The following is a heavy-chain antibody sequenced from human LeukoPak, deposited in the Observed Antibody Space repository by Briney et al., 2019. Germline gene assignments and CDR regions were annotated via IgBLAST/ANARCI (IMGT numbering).Heavy chain of an antibody. CDR1: GGSISSGSYY. V-gene: IGHV4-39*07. CDR2: IYHSGST. J-gene: IGHJ6*03. CDR3: ARARGIAAYYYYMDV. D-gene: IGHD6-13*01. Sequence: NPSETLSLTCTVSGGSISSGSYYWSWIRQPPGKGLEWIGSIYHSGSTYYNPSLKSRVTISVDTSKNQFSLKLSSVTAADTAVYYCARARGIAAYYYYMDVWGKGTTVTVSS.